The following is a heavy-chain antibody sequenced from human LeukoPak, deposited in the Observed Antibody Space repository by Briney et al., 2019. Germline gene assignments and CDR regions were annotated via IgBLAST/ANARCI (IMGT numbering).Heavy chain of an antibody. CDR2: IYSSGST. J-gene: IGHJ4*02. V-gene: IGHV4-39*07. CDR3: ARVVYSGSWGYFDY. Sequence: SETLSLTCTVSGGSISSSSYYWGWIRQPPGKGLEWIGSIYSSGSTYYNPSLKSRVTISIDTSKTQFSLKLSSVTAADTAVYYCARVVYSGSWGYFDYWGQGALVTVSS. D-gene: IGHD3-10*01. CDR1: GGSISSSSYY.